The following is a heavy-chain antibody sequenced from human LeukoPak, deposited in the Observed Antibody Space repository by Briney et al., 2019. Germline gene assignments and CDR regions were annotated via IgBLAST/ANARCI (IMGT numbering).Heavy chain of an antibody. CDR2: IYYSLTT. Sequence: SETLSLTCTVSGGSISSSSSYWGWVRQPPGKGVEWVGGIYYSLTTYYIPSLKSRLTISVDTSQNQFSLTLSSVTSADTAVYYCARHRFFDSLSPFYYCGQGTLVTVSS. CDR1: GGSISSSSSY. J-gene: IGHJ4*02. V-gene: IGHV4-39*01. CDR3: ARHRFFDSLSPFYY. D-gene: IGHD3-9*01.